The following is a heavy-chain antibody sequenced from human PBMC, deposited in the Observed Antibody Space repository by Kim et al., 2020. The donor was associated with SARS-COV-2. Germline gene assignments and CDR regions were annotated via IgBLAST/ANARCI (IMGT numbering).Heavy chain of an antibody. CDR1: GFTFSSYA. Sequence: GGSLRLSCSASGFTFSSYAMHWVRQAPGKGLEYVSAISSNGGSTYYADSVKGRFTISRDNSKNTLYLQMSSLRAEDTAVYYCVKGLRMVYASRYYYGMDVWGQGTTVTVSS. V-gene: IGHV3-64D*09. D-gene: IGHD2-8*01. CDR3: VKGLRMVYASRYYYGMDV. CDR2: ISSNGGST. J-gene: IGHJ6*02.